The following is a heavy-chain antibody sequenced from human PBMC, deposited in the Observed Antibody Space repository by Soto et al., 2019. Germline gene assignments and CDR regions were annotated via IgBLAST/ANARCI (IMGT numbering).Heavy chain of an antibody. CDR1: GFTFSSYA. Sequence: GGSLRLSCAASGFTFSSYAMSWVRQAPGKGLEWVSAISGSGGSTYYADSVKGRFTISRDNSKNTLYLQMNSLRAEDTALYYCAKFKLAYDILTGYGNDDYWGQGTLVTVSS. D-gene: IGHD3-9*01. J-gene: IGHJ4*02. CDR3: AKFKLAYDILTGYGNDDY. V-gene: IGHV3-23*01. CDR2: ISGSGGST.